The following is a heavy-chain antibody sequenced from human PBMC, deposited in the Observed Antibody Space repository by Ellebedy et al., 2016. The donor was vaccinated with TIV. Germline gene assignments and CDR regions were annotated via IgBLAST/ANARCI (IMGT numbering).Heavy chain of an antibody. Sequence: ASVKVSCKASGYTFTSYGINWVRQAPGQGLEWMGWMNPNSGNTGYAQKFQGRVTMTRNTSINTADMELSSLRSEDTAVYYCARGFDGSGSYYYYGMDVWGQGTTVTVSS. D-gene: IGHD3-10*01. J-gene: IGHJ6*02. CDR2: MNPNSGNT. V-gene: IGHV1-8*02. CDR3: ARGFDGSGSYYYYGMDV. CDR1: GYTFTSYG.